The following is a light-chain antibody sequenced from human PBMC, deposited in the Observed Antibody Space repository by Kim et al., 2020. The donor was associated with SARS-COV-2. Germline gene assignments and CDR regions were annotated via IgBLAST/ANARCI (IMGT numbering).Light chain of an antibody. CDR3: QQHNNSPLT. Sequence: EIVLTQSPATLSLSPGERATLSCRASQSVTSYLAWYQQKPGQAPRLLIYDASSRATGIPARFSGGGSGTDFTLTISSLEPEDFAVYYCQQHNNSPLTFGGGTKVDIK. CDR1: QSVTSY. CDR2: DAS. J-gene: IGKJ4*02. V-gene: IGKV3-11*01.